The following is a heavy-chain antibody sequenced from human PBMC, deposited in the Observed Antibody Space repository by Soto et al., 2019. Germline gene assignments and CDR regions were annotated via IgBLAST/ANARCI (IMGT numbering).Heavy chain of an antibody. J-gene: IGHJ3*01. CDR2: ILPFFGTA. V-gene: IGHV1-69*14. Sequence: QVQLVQSGAEVRKPGSSVKVSCKASGGSFRREAINWVRQAPGQGPEWMGNILPFFGTADYAQKFQGRVTLXADISTTTVYMELSSLRVEDTAVYYCARGHEFGGNSDAFEVWGQGTTVIVSS. CDR1: GGSFRREA. D-gene: IGHD2-15*01. CDR3: ARGHEFGGNSDAFEV.